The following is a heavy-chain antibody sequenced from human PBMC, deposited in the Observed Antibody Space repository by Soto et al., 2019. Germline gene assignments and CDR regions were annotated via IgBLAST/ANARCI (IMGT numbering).Heavy chain of an antibody. CDR2: IYHSGST. J-gene: IGHJ6*02. V-gene: IGHV4-38-2*02. D-gene: IGHD2-8*01. CDR3: ARDSGYCTNGVCYYYYGMDV. CDR1: GYSISSGYY. Sequence: SETLSLTCTVSGYSISSGYYWGWIRQPPGKGLEWIGSIYHSGSTYYNPSLKSRVTISVDTSKNQFSLKLSSATAADTAVYYCARDSGYCTNGVCYYYYGMDVWGQGTTVTVSS.